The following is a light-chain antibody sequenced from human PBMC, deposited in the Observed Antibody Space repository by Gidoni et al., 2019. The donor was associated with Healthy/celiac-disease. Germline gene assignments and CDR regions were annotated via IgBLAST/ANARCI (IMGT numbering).Light chain of an antibody. J-gene: IGKJ2*01. Sequence: DLKMTQSPSALSASVRDRVTITCRASQSMSSYLNWYQTKPGKAPKLLIYAAYSLQSGVPSRLSGSGSGTDFTLTISILQPDELATYYVQQSDSTPLPTFXQXTKLEIK. CDR3: QQSDSTPLPT. CDR1: QSMSSY. V-gene: IGKV1-39*01. CDR2: AAY.